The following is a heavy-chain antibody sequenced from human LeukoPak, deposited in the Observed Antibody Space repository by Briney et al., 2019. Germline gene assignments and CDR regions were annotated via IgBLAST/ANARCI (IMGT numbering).Heavy chain of an antibody. CDR1: GYSFTRNW. Sequence: GESLKISCKGFGYSFTRNWIGWVRQMPGKGLEWMGIIYPGDSDTRYSPSFQGQVTISADKSINTAYLQWSSLKASDTAMYYCARRRDLYSGSYYPFDYWGQGTLVTVSS. J-gene: IGHJ4*02. D-gene: IGHD1-26*01. CDR2: IYPGDSDT. V-gene: IGHV5-51*01. CDR3: ARRRDLYSGSYYPFDY.